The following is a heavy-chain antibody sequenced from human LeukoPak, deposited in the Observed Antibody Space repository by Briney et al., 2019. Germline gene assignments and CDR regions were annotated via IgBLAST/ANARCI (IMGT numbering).Heavy chain of an antibody. CDR1: GFTFSSYA. Sequence: GGSLRLSCAVSGFTFSSYAMSWVRQAPGKGLEWVSGISGSGGSTFYADSVKGRFTTSRDNAKNTLYLQMNSLRAEDTAVYYCAKGRLGAAINLYFDYWGQGTLVTVSS. CDR2: ISGSGGST. CDR3: AKGRLGAAINLYFDY. D-gene: IGHD2-2*01. V-gene: IGHV3-23*01. J-gene: IGHJ4*02.